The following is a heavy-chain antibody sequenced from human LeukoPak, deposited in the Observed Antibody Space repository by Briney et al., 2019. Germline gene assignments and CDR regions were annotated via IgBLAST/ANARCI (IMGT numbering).Heavy chain of an antibody. CDR1: GDSISSYY. V-gene: IGHV4-59*08. CDR2: IRYSGSA. D-gene: IGHD3-22*01. CDR3: ARLVYDSRGYYFDY. J-gene: IGHJ4*02. Sequence: PSETLSLTCTVSGDSISSYYWSWIRQPPRKGLEWIGYIRYSGSANYNPSLRSRVTISIDTSKNQFSLKLRSVTAADTAVYHCARLVYDSRGYYFDYWGQGTLVTVSS.